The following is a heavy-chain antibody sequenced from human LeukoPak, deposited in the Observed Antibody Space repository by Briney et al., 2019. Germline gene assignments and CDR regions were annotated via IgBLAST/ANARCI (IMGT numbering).Heavy chain of an antibody. V-gene: IGHV1-69*13. CDR2: IIPIFGTA. J-gene: IGHJ5*02. CDR3: ARDYSSGWSTFDP. CDR1: GYTFTSYD. D-gene: IGHD6-19*01. Sequence: SVKVSCKASGYTFTSYDINWVRQATGQGLEWMGGIIPIFGTANYAQKFQGRVTITADESTSTAYMELSSLRSEDTAVYYCARDYSSGWSTFDPWGQGTLVTVSS.